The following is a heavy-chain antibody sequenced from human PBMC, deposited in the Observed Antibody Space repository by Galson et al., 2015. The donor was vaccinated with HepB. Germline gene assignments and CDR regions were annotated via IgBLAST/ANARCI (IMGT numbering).Heavy chain of an antibody. CDR1: GFTFNNYA. J-gene: IGHJ5*02. Sequence: SLRLSCAASGFTFNNYAMTWVRQAPGKGLEWVSAITGSGVKTYYADSVKGRFTISRDNSKNTLYLEMNSLRAEDTAVYYCAKGAAFALIVLVPAAAGTVTRNWFDPWGQGTLVTVSS. CDR2: ITGSGVKT. D-gene: IGHD2-2*01. CDR3: AKGAAFALIVLVPAAAGTVTRNWFDP. V-gene: IGHV3-23*01.